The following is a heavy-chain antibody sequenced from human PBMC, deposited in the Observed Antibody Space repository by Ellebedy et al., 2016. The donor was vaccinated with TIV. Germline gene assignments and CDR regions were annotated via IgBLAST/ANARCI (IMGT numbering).Heavy chain of an antibody. CDR3: TRRGSYGDYSVRVNSWFDL. Sequence: GESLKISCAASGFSFRSYWMSWVRQAPGKGLEWVANIYQDGSEKYYVDSVEGRFTISRDNAKNVLYLEMKSLRAEDTAVYYCTRRGSYGDYSVRVNSWFDLWGQGTLVTVSS. CDR1: GFSFRSYW. D-gene: IGHD4-17*01. J-gene: IGHJ5*02. V-gene: IGHV3-7*01. CDR2: IYQDGSEK.